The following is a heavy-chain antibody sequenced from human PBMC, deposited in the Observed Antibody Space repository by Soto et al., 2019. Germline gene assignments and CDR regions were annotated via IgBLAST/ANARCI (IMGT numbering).Heavy chain of an antibody. Sequence: QVQLVQSGAEVKKPGASVTVSCKASGYTFSDYYLHWVRQAPGQGPEWMGRINPNSGDAKFAQKYQGSVTMTRDTSVRTAFMEMNWLKSDETAVYYCARESVGATATLDYYYFYMDVWGKGTTVTVSS. V-gene: IGHV1-2*06. D-gene: IGHD1-26*01. J-gene: IGHJ6*03. CDR2: INPNSGDA. CDR1: GYTFSDYY. CDR3: ARESVGATATLDYYYFYMDV.